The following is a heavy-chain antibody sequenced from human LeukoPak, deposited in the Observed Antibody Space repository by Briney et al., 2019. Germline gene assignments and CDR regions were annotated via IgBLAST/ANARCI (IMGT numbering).Heavy chain of an antibody. Sequence: PGGSLRLSCAASGFTFSSYGMHWVRQAPGKGLEWVAVIWYDGSQKYYADSVKGRFTISRDNSKNTLYLQMNSLRAEDTAVYYCARDYGVVSGKYYYYYGMDVWGQGTTVTVSS. CDR3: ARDYGVVSGKYYYYYGMDV. D-gene: IGHD1-26*01. V-gene: IGHV3-33*01. CDR1: GFTFSSYG. CDR2: IWYDGSQK. J-gene: IGHJ6*02.